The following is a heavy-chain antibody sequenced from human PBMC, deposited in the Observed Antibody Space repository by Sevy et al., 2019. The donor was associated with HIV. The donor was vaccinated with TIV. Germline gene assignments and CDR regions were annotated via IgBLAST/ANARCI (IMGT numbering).Heavy chain of an antibody. CDR3: ARDQHDYAGNLRTGWFDP. Sequence: GGSLRLSCAASGFTFSSYAFHWVHQAPGKGLEWVSIIAYDGTNKYYADSVKGRFTVSRDNSKSTLYLQMNSLRTEDTAGYYCARDQHDYAGNLRTGWFDPWGQGTLVTVSS. CDR2: IAYDGTNK. CDR1: GFTFSSYA. J-gene: IGHJ5*02. D-gene: IGHD4-17*01. V-gene: IGHV3-30-3*01.